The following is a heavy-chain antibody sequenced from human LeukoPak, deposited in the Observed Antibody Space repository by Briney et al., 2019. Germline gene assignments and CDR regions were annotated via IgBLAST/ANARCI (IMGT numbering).Heavy chain of an antibody. V-gene: IGHV3-48*01. Sequence: GGSLRLSCAASGFTFSSYEMNWVRQAPGKGLEWVSYISSSSRTILYADSVKGRFTISRDNAKNSLYLQMNSLRAEDTAVYYCARGYNFDYWGQGTLVTVSS. J-gene: IGHJ4*02. CDR3: ARGYNFDY. CDR1: GFTFSSYE. CDR2: ISSSSRTI. D-gene: IGHD1-1*01.